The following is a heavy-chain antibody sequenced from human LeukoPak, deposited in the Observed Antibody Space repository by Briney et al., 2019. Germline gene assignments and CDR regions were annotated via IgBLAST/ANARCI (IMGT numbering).Heavy chain of an antibody. CDR2: IYTSGST. V-gene: IGHV4-4*07. CDR3: ARETYYYGSGSYYSFDY. CDR1: GGSISSNY. J-gene: IGHJ4*02. D-gene: IGHD3-10*01. Sequence: PSETLSLTCTVSGGSISSNYWNWIRQPAGKGLEWIGRIYTSGSTKYNPSLKSRVTMSVDTSKNQFSLKLSSVTAADTAVYYCARETYYYGSGSYYSFDYWGQGTLVTVSS.